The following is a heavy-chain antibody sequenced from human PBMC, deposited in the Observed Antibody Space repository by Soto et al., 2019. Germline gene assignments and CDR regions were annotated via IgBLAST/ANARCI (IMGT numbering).Heavy chain of an antibody. Sequence: QVQLQESGPGLVKPSETLSLTCTVSGGTISRYYWSWILQPPGKGLEWIGYMYNTGSTDYNPSFKSRVTISVDTSKNQFSLKLNSVTAADTAVYYWARDLWGYFGTDGYPLDVWGQGTTVTVSS. V-gene: IGHV4-59*01. D-gene: IGHD2-21*02. J-gene: IGHJ6*02. CDR3: ARDLWGYFGTDGYPLDV. CDR1: GGTISRYY. CDR2: MYNTGST.